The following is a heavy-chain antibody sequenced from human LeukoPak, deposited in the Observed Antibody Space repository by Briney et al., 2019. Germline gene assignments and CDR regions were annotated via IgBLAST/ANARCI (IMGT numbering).Heavy chain of an antibody. CDR2: ITISSYI. CDR1: GFTFSSYT. D-gene: IGHD3-16*02. CDR3: ARDRDYDYVWGSYRPDYFDY. J-gene: IGHJ4*02. Sequence: GGSLRLSCAASGFTFSSYTINWVRQAPGKGLQWASSITISSYIYYADPVQRRFTISRENAKNSLYLQMNSLRAEDTAVYYCARDRDYDYVWGSYRPDYFDYWGQGTLVTVSS. V-gene: IGHV3-21*01.